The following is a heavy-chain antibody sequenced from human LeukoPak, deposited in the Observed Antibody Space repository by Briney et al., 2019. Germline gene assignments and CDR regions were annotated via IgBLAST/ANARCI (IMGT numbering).Heavy chain of an antibody. J-gene: IGHJ4*02. D-gene: IGHD1-1*01. CDR3: AREPAANSDFDY. CDR1: GFTFSDCA. V-gene: IGHV3-30-3*01. Sequence: PGGSLRLSCAASGFTFSDCAMHWVRQAPGKGLEWVAVISYDGSNKYYADSVKGRFTISRDNSKNTLYLQMKSLRAEDTAVYYCAREPAANSDFDYWGQGTLVTVSS. CDR2: ISYDGSNK.